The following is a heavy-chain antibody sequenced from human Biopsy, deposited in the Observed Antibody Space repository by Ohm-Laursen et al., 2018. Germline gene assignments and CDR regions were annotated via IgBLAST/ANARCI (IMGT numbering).Heavy chain of an antibody. CDR2: IYPGGST. V-gene: IGHV4-4*07. CDR1: GGYINNYY. J-gene: IGHJ3*01. D-gene: IGHD3-22*01. Sequence: GTLSLTCNVSGGYINNYYWSWIRQPAGKGLERIGRIYPGGSTNYNPSLKSRVTMSVDTSKRQLSLRLRSVTAADTAMYYCAIVVLGPTNDAFDLWGQGTMVVVSS. CDR3: AIVVLGPTNDAFDL.